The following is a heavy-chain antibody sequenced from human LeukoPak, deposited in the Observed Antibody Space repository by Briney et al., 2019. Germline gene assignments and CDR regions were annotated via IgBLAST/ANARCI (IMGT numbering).Heavy chain of an antibody. J-gene: IGHJ4*02. Sequence: GSLRLSCATSGLNFNNAWMSWFRQAPGKGLEWIGSIYHSGSTYYNPSLKSRVTISVDTSKNQFSLKLSSVTPEDTAVYYCARSPITGTTGRFDYWGQGTLVTVSS. CDR2: IYHSGST. D-gene: IGHD1-20*01. CDR1: GLNFNNAW. V-gene: IGHV4-4*02. CDR3: ARSPITGTTGRFDY.